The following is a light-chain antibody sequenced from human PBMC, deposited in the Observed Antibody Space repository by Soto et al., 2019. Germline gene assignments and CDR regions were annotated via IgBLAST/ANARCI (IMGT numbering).Light chain of an antibody. CDR3: QQYNFYST. V-gene: IGKV1-5*01. CDR1: QNINNR. Sequence: DIQMTQSPSTLSASVGDRVTITCRASQNINNRLAWYQQKPGKGPRLLISDASSLKSGVPSRFSGSGSGTEFTLTINRLQPDDFASYYCQQYNFYSTFGQGTKVEIK. CDR2: DAS. J-gene: IGKJ2*01.